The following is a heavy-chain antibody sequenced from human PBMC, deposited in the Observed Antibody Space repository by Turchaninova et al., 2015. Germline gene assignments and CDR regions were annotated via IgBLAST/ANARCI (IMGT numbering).Heavy chain of an antibody. D-gene: IGHD4-23*01. J-gene: IGHJ4*02. CDR2: ISGYNGNT. Sequence: KKSGASVKVSCKASGYNFGSYGISWVRQAPGQGLEWMGGISGYNGNTNYAQKFQGRVTLTTDTSTSTAYMELRSLKSDDTSVYYCAIGHADYDGIEFGALLYWGQGTLVTVSA. CDR1: GYNFGSYG. CDR3: AIGHADYDGIEFGALLY. V-gene: IGHV1-18*04.